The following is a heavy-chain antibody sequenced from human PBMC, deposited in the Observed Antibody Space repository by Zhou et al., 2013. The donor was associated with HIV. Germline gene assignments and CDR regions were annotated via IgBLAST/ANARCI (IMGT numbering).Heavy chain of an antibody. Sequence: QVQLVQSGAEVKKPGASVKVSCKASGYTFTGYYMHWVRQAPGQGLEWMGWIIPSSGETDYAQRFQGRVTLTSDTSITTVFMELTTLRSDDTAIYYCSGFRAKSYGMDVWGPGTTVTVSS. V-gene: IGHV1-2*02. CDR2: IIPSSGET. D-gene: IGHD5-12*01. J-gene: IGHJ6*02. CDR3: SGFRAKSYGMDV. CDR1: GYTFTGYY.